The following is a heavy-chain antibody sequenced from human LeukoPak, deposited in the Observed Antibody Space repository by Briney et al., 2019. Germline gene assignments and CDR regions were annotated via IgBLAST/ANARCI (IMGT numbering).Heavy chain of an antibody. CDR2: INPNSGDT. CDR3: ARDYCSSTSCLFDY. J-gene: IGHJ4*02. V-gene: IGHV1-2*06. CDR1: GYTFTGYH. Sequence: ASVKVSCKASGYTFTGYHLHWVRQAPGHGLEWMGRINPNSGDTIYAQKFQGRVTMTRDTSISTAYMELSRLRSDDTAVYYCARDYCSSTSCLFDYWGQGTLVTVSS. D-gene: IGHD2-2*01.